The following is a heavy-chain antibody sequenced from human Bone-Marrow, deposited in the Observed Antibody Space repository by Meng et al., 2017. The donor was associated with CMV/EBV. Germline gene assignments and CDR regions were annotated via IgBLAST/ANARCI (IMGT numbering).Heavy chain of an antibody. J-gene: IGHJ4*02. D-gene: IGHD2-8*01. CDR2: IYSGGST. V-gene: IGHV3-66*02. CDR1: AFSVGSNY. CDR3: ARDLKNCTNGVCWGYFDY. Sequence: GGSLRLSCAASAFSVGSNYMNWVRQAPGKGLEWVSVIYSGGSTYYADSVKGRFTISRDNSKNTLYLQMNSLRAEDTAVYYCARDLKNCTNGVCWGYFDYWGQGTLVTVSS.